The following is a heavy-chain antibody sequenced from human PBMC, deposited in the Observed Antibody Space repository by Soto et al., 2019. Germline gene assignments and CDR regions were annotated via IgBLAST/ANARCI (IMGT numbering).Heavy chain of an antibody. CDR1: GYTFTSYG. D-gene: IGHD6-6*01. V-gene: IGHV1-18*01. J-gene: IGHJ4*02. CDR2: ISAYNGNT. Sequence: ASVKVSCKASGYTFTSYGISWVRQAPGQGLEWMGWISAYNGNTNYAQKLQGRVTMTTDTSTSTAYMELRSLRSDDTAVYYCARVEYSSPKVGLDYWGQGTLVTVSS. CDR3: ARVEYSSPKVGLDY.